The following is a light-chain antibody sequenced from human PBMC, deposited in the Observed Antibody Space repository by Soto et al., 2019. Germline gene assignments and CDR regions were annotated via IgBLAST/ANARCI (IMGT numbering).Light chain of an antibody. Sequence: EIVMTQSPATLSVSPGERVTLSCRASQSVSSNLAWLQQKPGQAPRLLIHDASIRATGIPARFSGSGSRTEFTLTISSLQSEDFAIYYCQQYDNWPRTFGQGTKLEIK. CDR1: QSVSSN. V-gene: IGKV3-15*01. CDR3: QQYDNWPRT. J-gene: IGKJ2*01. CDR2: DAS.